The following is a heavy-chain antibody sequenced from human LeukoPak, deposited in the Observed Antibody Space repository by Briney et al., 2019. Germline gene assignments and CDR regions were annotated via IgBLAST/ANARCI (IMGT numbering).Heavy chain of an antibody. V-gene: IGHV3-74*01. CDR2: INSDGIST. J-gene: IGHJ4*02. CDR3: ARDEYLWVVIQLGLFDY. D-gene: IGHD2-2*01. Sequence: GGSLRLSCAATGFTFSNYWMHWVRQAPGKGLVWVSRINSDGISTNYADSVKGRFTISRDNSKNTLYLQMNSLRAEDTAVYYCARDEYLWVVIQLGLFDYWGQGTLVTVSS. CDR1: GFTFSNYW.